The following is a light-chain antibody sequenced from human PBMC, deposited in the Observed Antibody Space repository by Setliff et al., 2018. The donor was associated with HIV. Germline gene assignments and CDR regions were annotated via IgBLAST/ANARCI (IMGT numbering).Light chain of an antibody. V-gene: IGLV1-47*01. CDR1: SSNIGTNY. CDR2: RND. Sequence: QSVLTQPPSASGTPGQGVTISCSGSSSNIGTNYVYWYQHLPGTAPKLLIYRNDQRPSGVPDRFSGSKSGTSASLAISGLRSEDEADYYCATWDDSLGGAVFGGGTKVTVL. CDR3: ATWDDSLGGAV. J-gene: IGLJ2*01.